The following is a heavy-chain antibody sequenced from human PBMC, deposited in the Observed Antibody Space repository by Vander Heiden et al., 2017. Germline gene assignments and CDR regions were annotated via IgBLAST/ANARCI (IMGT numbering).Heavy chain of an antibody. Sequence: EVQLVESGGDWIQPGGSLRLSCEASGFTVSSQYMYLAPQAPGKGLELVSVIYRGGGTYYPDSVKGRFTVSRDNSKNKLYLQMNSLRAEDTAVYYCASLKGWSGEGVADYWGQGALVTVSS. CDR2: IYRGGGT. V-gene: IGHV3-53*01. D-gene: IGHD3-10*01. CDR1: GFTVSSQY. J-gene: IGHJ4*02. CDR3: ASLKGWSGEGVADY.